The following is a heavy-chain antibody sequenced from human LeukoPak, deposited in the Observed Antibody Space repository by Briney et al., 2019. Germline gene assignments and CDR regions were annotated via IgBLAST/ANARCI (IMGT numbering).Heavy chain of an antibody. D-gene: IGHD3-16*01. CDR3: ARDGSYDYVWGSSFDY. Sequence: GGSLRLSCAASGFTFITYAMHWVRQAPGKGLEWVAVISYDGSNKYYADSVKGRFTISRDNSKNTLYLQMNSLRAEDTAVYYCARDGSYDYVWGSSFDYWGQGTLVTVSS. J-gene: IGHJ4*02. CDR2: ISYDGSNK. V-gene: IGHV3-30*04. CDR1: GFTFITYA.